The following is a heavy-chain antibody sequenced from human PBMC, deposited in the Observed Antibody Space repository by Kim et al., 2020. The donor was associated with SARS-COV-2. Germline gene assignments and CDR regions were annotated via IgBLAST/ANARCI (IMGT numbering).Heavy chain of an antibody. D-gene: IGHD3-10*01. CDR2: IYYSGST. CDR3: ARWGVSSLVGSRRRGWFDP. J-gene: IGHJ5*02. CDR1: GGSISSGGYY. Sequence: SETLSLTCTVSGGSISSGGYYWSWIRQHPGKGLEWIGYIYYSGSTYCNPSLKSRVTISLDTSKNQFSLKLSSVTAADTAVYYCARWGVSSLVGSRRRGWFDPWGQGTLVTVSS. V-gene: IGHV4-31*03.